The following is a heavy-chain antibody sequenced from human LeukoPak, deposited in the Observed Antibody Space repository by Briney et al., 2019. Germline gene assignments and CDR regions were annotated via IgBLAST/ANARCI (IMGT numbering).Heavy chain of an antibody. J-gene: IGHJ3*02. D-gene: IGHD3-9*01. V-gene: IGHV3-53*01. CDR3: ARGFDDILTGFMGAFDI. CDR1: GFTASSNY. CDR2: IYSGGST. Sequence: PGGSLRLSCAASGFTASSNYMSWVRQAPGKGLEWVSVIYSGGSTYYADSVKGRFTISRDNSKNTLYLQMNSLRAEDTAVYYCARGFDDILTGFMGAFDIWGQGTMVTVSS.